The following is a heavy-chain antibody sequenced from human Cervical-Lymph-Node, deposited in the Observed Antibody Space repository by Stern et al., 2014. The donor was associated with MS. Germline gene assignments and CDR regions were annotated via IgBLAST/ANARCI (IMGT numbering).Heavy chain of an antibody. J-gene: IGHJ4*02. CDR1: GYTFTGYY. Sequence: QLVQSGAEVKKPGASVKVSCKASGYTFTGYYMHWVRQAPGQGLEWMGRINPNSGGPNYAQKFQGRVTMTRDTSISTAYMELSRLRSDDTAVYYCARERALIVGATTGFDYWGQGTLVTVSS. V-gene: IGHV1-2*06. D-gene: IGHD1-26*01. CDR2: INPNSGGP. CDR3: ARERALIVGATTGFDY.